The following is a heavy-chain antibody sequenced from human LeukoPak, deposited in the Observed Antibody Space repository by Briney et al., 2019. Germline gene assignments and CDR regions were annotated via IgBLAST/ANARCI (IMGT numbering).Heavy chain of an antibody. J-gene: IGHJ4*02. D-gene: IGHD3-22*01. CDR3: ARTEYYYDSSGYYLLDY. CDR1: GYTFTSYG. CDR2: ISAYNGNT. Sequence: GASVKVSCKASGYTFTSYGISWVRQAPGQGLEWMGWISAYNGNTNYAQKLQGRVTMTTDTSTSTAYMELRSLRSDDTGVYYCARTEYYYDSSGYYLLDYWGQGTLVTVSS. V-gene: IGHV1-18*01.